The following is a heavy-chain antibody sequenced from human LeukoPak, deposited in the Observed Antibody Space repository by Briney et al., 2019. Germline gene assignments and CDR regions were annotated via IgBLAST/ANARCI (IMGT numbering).Heavy chain of an antibody. Sequence: SVQVSCKASGYTFTGYYMHWVRQAPGQGLEWMGWINPNSGGTNSAQRFQGRVTMTRDTSISTAYMELSRLRSDDTAVYYCAREHPEGGYLRDPYPFDYWGQGTLVTVSS. V-gene: IGHV1-2*02. CDR2: INPNSGGT. D-gene: IGHD5-18*01. CDR1: GYTFTGYY. J-gene: IGHJ4*02. CDR3: AREHPEGGYLRDPYPFDY.